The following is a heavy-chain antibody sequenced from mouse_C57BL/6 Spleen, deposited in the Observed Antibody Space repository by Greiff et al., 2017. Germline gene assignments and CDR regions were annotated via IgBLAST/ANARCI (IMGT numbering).Heavy chain of an antibody. CDR2: IYPGSGST. V-gene: IGHV1-55*01. CDR1: GYTFTSYW. CDR3: ARPGSSPYYYAMDY. J-gene: IGHJ4*01. D-gene: IGHD1-1*01. Sequence: QVHVKQPGAELVKPGASVKMSCKASGYTFTSYWITWVKQRPGQGLEWIGDIYPGSGSTNYNEKFKSKATLTVDTSSSTAYMQLSSLTSEDSAVYYCARPGSSPYYYAMDYWGQGTSVTVSS.